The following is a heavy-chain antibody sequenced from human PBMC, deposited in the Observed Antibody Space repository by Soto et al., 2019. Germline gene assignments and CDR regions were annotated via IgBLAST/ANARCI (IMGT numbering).Heavy chain of an antibody. Sequence: QVQLVQSGAEVKKPGASVKVSCKASGYTFTDYYMHWVRQAPGQGLEWMGWINPSSGGTSYAQNFQGRVTLTRDTSISTAYRELSRLSSDDTAVYYCTRASAVAGGSSNSLPNDYWGQGTLVTVSS. CDR2: INPSSGGT. J-gene: IGHJ4*02. D-gene: IGHD6-19*01. CDR3: TRASAVAGGSSNSLPNDY. V-gene: IGHV1-2*02. CDR1: GYTFTDYY.